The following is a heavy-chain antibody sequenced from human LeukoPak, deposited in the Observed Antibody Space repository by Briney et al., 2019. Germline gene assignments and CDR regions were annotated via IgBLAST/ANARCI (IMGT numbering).Heavy chain of an antibody. Sequence: GASVKVSCKASGYTFNGFYFHWVRQAPGQGLEWMGWVNTDTHETYYAQKFQGRITMATDTSTSTAYLELGSLTSDDTAVYYCARKDCPGDCYLLKYWGQGTLVTVSS. CDR3: ARKDCPGDCYLLKY. V-gene: IGHV1-2*02. J-gene: IGHJ4*02. CDR1: GYTFNGFY. CDR2: VNTDTHET. D-gene: IGHD2-21*02.